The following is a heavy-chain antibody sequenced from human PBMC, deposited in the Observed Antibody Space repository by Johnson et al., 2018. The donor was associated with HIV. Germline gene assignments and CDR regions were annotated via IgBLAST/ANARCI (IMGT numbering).Heavy chain of an antibody. CDR2: MWYDGSNK. CDR3: AKDQLSRSWTNDAFDF. V-gene: IGHV3-33*06. CDR1: GFTFSTYG. D-gene: IGHD6-13*01. J-gene: IGHJ3*01. Sequence: QVQLVESGGGVVQPGRSLRLSCAASGFTFSTYGMHWVRQAPGKGLEWVAVMWYDGSNKYYADSVKGRFTISRDNSKNTLYLQMNSLRAEDTAVYYCAKDQLSRSWTNDAFDFWGQGTMVPVSS.